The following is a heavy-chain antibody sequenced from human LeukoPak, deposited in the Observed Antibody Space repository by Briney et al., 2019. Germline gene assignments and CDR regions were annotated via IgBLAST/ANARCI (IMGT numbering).Heavy chain of an antibody. V-gene: IGHV1-69*05. CDR2: ITPIFGTA. CDR3: AREAEMNWFDP. Sequence: GASVKVSCKASGGTFSSYAISWVRQAPGQGLEWMGRITPIFGTANYAQKFQGRVTITTDESTSTAYMELSSLRSEDTAVYYCAREAEMNWFDPWGQGTLVTVSS. CDR1: GGTFSSYA. J-gene: IGHJ5*02.